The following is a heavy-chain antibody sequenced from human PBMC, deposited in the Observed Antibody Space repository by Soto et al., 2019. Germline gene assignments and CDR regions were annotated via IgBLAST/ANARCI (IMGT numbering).Heavy chain of an antibody. CDR1: GFNFDNYG. CDR2: ITYDGSFQ. CDR3: GRCSSTSCHLGSDY. Sequence: GGSLRLSCQASGFNFDNYGMHWVRQAPGKGLEWVAVITYDGSFQYYADPVKGRFTISRDSSKNTLYLQMNSLRAADTAVYYCGRCSSTSCHLGSDYWGQGTLVTVSS. J-gene: IGHJ4*02. D-gene: IGHD2-2*01. V-gene: IGHV3-30*03.